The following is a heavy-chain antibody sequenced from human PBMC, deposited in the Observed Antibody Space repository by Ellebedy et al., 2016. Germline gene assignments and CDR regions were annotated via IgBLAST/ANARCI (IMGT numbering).Heavy chain of an antibody. CDR1: GYRFNTYW. Sequence: GESLKISCKASGYRFNTYWIAWVRQMPGKGLEWMGIIYPDDSDARYSPSFQGQVTISVDRSITTAYLQWSSLKASDTAMYFCARPREEYSDGGFDYWGQGTLVTVSS. D-gene: IGHD5-18*01. V-gene: IGHV5-51*01. CDR2: IYPDDSDA. CDR3: ARPREEYSDGGFDY. J-gene: IGHJ4*02.